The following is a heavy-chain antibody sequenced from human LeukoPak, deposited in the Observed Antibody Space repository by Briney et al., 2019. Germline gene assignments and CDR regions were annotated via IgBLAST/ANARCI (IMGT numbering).Heavy chain of an antibody. CDR1: RFPFSDYS. D-gene: IGHD1-1*01. J-gene: IGHJ4*02. Sequence: GSLTLSCTDSRFPFSDYSMNEVRQAQGKRLEWISYIGISSGNTKYADSVRGRFTISADNAKNSLYLQMNSLRVEDTAVYYCARDHNYAFDNWGQGTLVSVSS. V-gene: IGHV3-11*06. CDR3: ARDHNYAFDN. CDR2: IGISSGNT.